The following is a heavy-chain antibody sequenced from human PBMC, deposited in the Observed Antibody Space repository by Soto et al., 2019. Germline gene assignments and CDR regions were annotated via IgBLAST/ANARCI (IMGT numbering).Heavy chain of an antibody. D-gene: IGHD6-6*01. J-gene: IGHJ4*02. Sequence: EVQLVESGGGLVQPGGSLRLSCAASGFTFSSYWMSWVRQAPGKGLEWVANIKQDGSQKYYVDSVKGRFTISRDNAKNSVFLHMNSLRAEDTAVYYCARIGYSSSCFDYWGQGIPVTVSS. CDR3: ARIGYSSSCFDY. CDR2: IKQDGSQK. CDR1: GFTFSSYW. V-gene: IGHV3-7*01.